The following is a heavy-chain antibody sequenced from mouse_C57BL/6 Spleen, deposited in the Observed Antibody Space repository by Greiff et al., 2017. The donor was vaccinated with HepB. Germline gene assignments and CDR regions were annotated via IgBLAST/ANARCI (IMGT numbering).Heavy chain of an antibody. J-gene: IGHJ2*01. D-gene: IGHD2-1*01. CDR2: IHPNSGST. Sequence: QVQLKQPGAELVKPGASVKLSCKASGYTFTSYWMHWVKQRPGQGLEWIGMIHPNSGSTNYNEKFKSKATLTVDKSSSTAYMQLSSLTSEDSAVYYCARGGNYGNYIDYWGQGTTLTVSS. V-gene: IGHV1-64*01. CDR3: ARGGNYGNYIDY. CDR1: GYTFTSYW.